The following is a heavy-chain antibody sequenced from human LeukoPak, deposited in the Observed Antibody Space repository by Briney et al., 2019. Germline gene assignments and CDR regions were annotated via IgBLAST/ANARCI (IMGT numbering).Heavy chain of an antibody. V-gene: IGHV4-61*01. CDR3: ARYLQWLVPREYYFDY. Sequence: SETLSLTCTVSGGSVSSGSYYWSWIRQPPGKGLEWIGYIYYSGSTNYNPSLKSRVTISVDTSKNQFSLKLSSVTAADTAVYYCARYLQWLVPREYYFDYWGQGTLVTVSS. CDR1: GGSVSSGSYY. J-gene: IGHJ4*02. D-gene: IGHD6-19*01. CDR2: IYYSGST.